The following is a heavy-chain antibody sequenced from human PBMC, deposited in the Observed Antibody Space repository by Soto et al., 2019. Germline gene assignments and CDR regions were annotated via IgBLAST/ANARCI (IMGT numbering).Heavy chain of an antibody. V-gene: IGHV1-69*01. J-gene: IGHJ4*02. CDR2: IIPLLYTP. Sequence: QVQLVQSGAEVKNPGSSVKVSCKAPGGTFSNYAVSWVRQAPGQVLEWMGGIIPLLYTPSYARKFEDRVTIIADESTSTAYMDMAGLRSDDTAVYYCAIGHSYGQFDSWGQGTLVTVSS. D-gene: IGHD5-18*01. CDR3: AIGHSYGQFDS. CDR1: GGTFSNYA.